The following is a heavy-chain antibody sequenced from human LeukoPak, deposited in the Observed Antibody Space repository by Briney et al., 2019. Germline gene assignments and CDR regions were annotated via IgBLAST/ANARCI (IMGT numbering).Heavy chain of an antibody. CDR2: ISWNSGSI. Sequence: GGSLRLSCAASGFTFSSYAMHWVRQAPGKGLEWVSGISWNSGSIGYADSVKGRFTISRDNAKNSLYLQMNSLRAEDTALYYCAKDLQSGSYSFGAFDIWGQGTMVTVSS. D-gene: IGHD1-26*01. V-gene: IGHV3-9*01. CDR1: GFTFSSYA. CDR3: AKDLQSGSYSFGAFDI. J-gene: IGHJ3*02.